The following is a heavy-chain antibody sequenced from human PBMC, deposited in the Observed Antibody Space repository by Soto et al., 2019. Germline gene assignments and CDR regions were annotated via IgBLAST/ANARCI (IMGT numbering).Heavy chain of an antibody. Sequence: LKISWKGSGYSFTSYWISWARQMPGKGLEWMGRIDPSDSYTNYSPSFQGHVTISADKSISTAYLQWSSLKAADTAMYYCARHASITMIVVVPDAYYYYGMDVWGQGTTVTVSS. CDR3: ARHASITMIVVVPDAYYYYGMDV. V-gene: IGHV5-10-1*01. J-gene: IGHJ6*02. CDR1: GYSFTSYW. D-gene: IGHD3-22*01. CDR2: IDPSDSYT.